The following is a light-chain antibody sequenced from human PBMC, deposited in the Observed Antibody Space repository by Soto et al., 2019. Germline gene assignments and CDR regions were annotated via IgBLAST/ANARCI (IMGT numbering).Light chain of an antibody. Sequence: EIVLTQSPGTLSLSPGERATLSCRASQSVSSSYLAWYQQKPGQAPRLLIYAASSRATGIPDRFSGSGSGTDFTLTISRLEPEDFAVYYCQQYGNSCWTFDQGTKVEIK. J-gene: IGKJ1*01. CDR1: QSVSSSY. CDR3: QQYGNSCWT. CDR2: AAS. V-gene: IGKV3-20*01.